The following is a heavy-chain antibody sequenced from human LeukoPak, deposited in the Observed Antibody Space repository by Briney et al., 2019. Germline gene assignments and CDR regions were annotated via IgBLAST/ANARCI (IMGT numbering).Heavy chain of an antibody. CDR1: GGSISSYY. V-gene: IGHV4-59*06. CDR3: ARGSSGDYVDY. CDR2: IYYSGST. Sequence: SETLSLTCTVSGGSISSYYWSWIRQPPGKGLEWIGYIYYSGSTYYNPSLKSRVTISVDTSKNQFSLKLSSVTAADTAVYYCARGSSGDYVDYWGQGTLVTVSS. D-gene: IGHD2-21*01. J-gene: IGHJ4*02.